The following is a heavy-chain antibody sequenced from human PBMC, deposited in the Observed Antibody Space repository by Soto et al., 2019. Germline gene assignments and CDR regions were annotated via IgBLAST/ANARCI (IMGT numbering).Heavy chain of an antibody. CDR3: ASGTYYYDSSGYYPIDY. CDR1: GGSISSSNW. J-gene: IGHJ4*02. Sequence: SETLSLTCAVSGGSISSSNWWSWVRQPPGKGLEWIGEIYHSGSTNYNPSLKSRVTISVDKSKNQFSLKLSSVTAADTAVYYCASGTYYYDSSGYYPIDYWGQGTLVTVS. CDR2: IYHSGST. V-gene: IGHV4-4*02. D-gene: IGHD3-22*01.